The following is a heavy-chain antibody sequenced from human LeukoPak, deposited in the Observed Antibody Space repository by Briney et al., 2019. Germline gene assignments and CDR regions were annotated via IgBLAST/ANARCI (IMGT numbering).Heavy chain of an antibody. Sequence: SETLSLTCTVSGGSISSGGYYWSWIRQPAGKGLEWIGRVYTSGSTNYNPSLRSRVTISIDTSKNQFSLNLSSVTAADTAVYYCARDQALGYGWPAVLAIDIWGQGTMVTVSS. J-gene: IGHJ3*02. CDR2: VYTSGST. CDR3: ARDQALGYGWPAVLAIDI. D-gene: IGHD6-19*01. CDR1: GGSISSGGYY. V-gene: IGHV4-61*02.